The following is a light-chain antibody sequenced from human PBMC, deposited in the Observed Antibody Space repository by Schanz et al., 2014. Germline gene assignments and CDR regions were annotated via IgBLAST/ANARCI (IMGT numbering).Light chain of an antibody. CDR3: QQYGGSYT. Sequence: EIVMTQSPATLSVSPGERVTLSCRASQSVSSNLAWYQQKPGQGPRLLIYGASTRATGIPDRFSGSGSGTDFTLTISRLEPEDFAMYYCQQYGGSYTFGQGTKLEIK. CDR2: GAS. J-gene: IGKJ2*01. V-gene: IGKV3-20*01. CDR1: QSVSSN.